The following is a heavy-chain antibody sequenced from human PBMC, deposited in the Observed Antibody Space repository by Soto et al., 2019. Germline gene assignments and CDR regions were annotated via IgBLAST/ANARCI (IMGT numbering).Heavy chain of an antibody. Sequence: PGGSLRLSCAASGFTFSSYAMRWVRQAPGKGLEWVSAISGSGGSTYYADSVKGRFTISRDNSKNSMYLQMNSLRAEDMAVYYCAKDRVITFGGVIGYNFDYWGQGTLVTVSS. V-gene: IGHV3-23*01. CDR1: GFTFSSYA. J-gene: IGHJ4*02. D-gene: IGHD3-16*02. CDR2: ISGSGGST. CDR3: AKDRVITFGGVIGYNFDY.